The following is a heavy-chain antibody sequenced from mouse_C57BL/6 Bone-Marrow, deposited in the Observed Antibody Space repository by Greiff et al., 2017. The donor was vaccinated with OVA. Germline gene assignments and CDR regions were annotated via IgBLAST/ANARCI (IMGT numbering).Heavy chain of an antibody. J-gene: IGHJ3*01. V-gene: IGHV1-42*01. CDR2: INPSTGGT. CDR3: ARKYYGSSAWFAY. CDR1: GYSFTGYY. D-gene: IGHD1-1*01. Sequence: EVQLQQSGAELVRPGASVKISCKASGYSFTGYYMNWVKQSPEKSLEWIGEINPSTGGTTYNQKFKAKATLTVDKSSSTAYMQLKSLTSEDSAVYYCARKYYGSSAWFAYWGQGTLVTVSA.